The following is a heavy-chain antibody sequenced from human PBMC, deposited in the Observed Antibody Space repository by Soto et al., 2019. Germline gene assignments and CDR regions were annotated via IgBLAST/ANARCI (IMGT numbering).Heavy chain of an antibody. Sequence: SETLSLTCTVSGGSISSISYYWGWIRQPPGKGLEWIGSIKYSGHTFYNPSLKSRVTMSVDTSYNQFSLRLSSVTAAETAENYCARVDIAVVPSTTFDCWGQGTLVTVSS. CDR2: IKYSGHT. CDR3: ARVDIAVVPSTTFDC. CDR1: GGSISSISYY. V-gene: IGHV4-39*01. D-gene: IGHD2-2*01. J-gene: IGHJ4*02.